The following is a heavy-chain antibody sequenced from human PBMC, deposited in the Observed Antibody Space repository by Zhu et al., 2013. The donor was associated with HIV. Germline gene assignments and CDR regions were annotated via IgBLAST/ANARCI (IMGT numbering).Heavy chain of an antibody. Sequence: QVQLVQSGAEVKKPGDSVKVSCTTSGYIFSTHGITWVRQAPGQGLEWMGWSSAYNGDTIYAQKFQDRVTMTRDTAISTAYMELSRLRSDDTAVYYCARPSLRGVSSWYIEHWGQGTLVTVSS. CDR3: ARPSLRGVSSWYIEH. CDR2: SSAYNGDT. V-gene: IGHV1-18*04. CDR1: GYIFSTHG. D-gene: IGHD6-13*01. J-gene: IGHJ1*01.